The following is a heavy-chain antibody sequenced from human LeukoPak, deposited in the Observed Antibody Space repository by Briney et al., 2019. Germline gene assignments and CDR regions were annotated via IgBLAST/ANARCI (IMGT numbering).Heavy chain of an antibody. CDR2: IYTRGSS. J-gene: IGHJ4*02. CDR3: VRPRQVVPASFDY. Sequence: SETLSLTCTVSGGSVSGSSSYWGWIRQPPGKGLEWIGNIYTRGSSYYNLSLKSRVIISVDTSKNQFSLKLTSVTAADTAIYFCVRPRQVVPASFDYWGQGALVTVSS. D-gene: IGHD6-6*01. CDR1: GGSVSGSSSY. V-gene: IGHV4-39*01.